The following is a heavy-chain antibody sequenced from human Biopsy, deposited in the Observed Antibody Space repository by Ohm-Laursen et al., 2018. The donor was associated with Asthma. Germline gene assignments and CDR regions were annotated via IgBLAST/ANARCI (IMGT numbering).Heavy chain of an antibody. J-gene: IGHJ6*02. CDR1: GFTFSKYG. Sequence: SLRLSCSASGFTFSKYGMHWVRQAPGKGLEWVALIWNDGNKNYYADSVKGRFAISRDNSKNMLYLQMNSLRAEDTAVYFCARGIYDMDVRGQGTTVTVSS. CDR2: IWNDGNKN. CDR3: ARGIYDMDV. V-gene: IGHV3-33*01.